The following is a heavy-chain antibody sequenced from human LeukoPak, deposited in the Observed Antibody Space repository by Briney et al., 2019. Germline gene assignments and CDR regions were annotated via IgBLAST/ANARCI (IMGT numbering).Heavy chain of an antibody. CDR1: GYTFSSYV. D-gene: IGHD2-21*02. V-gene: IGHV1-18*01. J-gene: IGHJ4*02. CDR2: ISPYNGNT. Sequence: ASVKVSCNASGYTFSSYVINWVRQAPGQGLEWMGRISPYNGNTNYAQKLQGRVTMTTDTSTSTAYMELRSLRSDDTAVYYCARDLYAGVLTYWGQGTLVTVSS. CDR3: ARDLYAGVLTY.